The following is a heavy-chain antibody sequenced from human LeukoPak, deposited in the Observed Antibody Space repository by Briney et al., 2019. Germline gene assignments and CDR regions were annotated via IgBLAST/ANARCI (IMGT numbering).Heavy chain of an antibody. V-gene: IGHV3-21*01. D-gene: IGHD1-26*01. Sequence: PGGSLRLSCTASGFTFSTYTMNWVRQAPGKGLEWASSISTSSDYIYYADSVKGRFTISRDNAKSSLYLQMNSLRAEDTAVYYCARELVGALSSFDYWGQGTLVTVSS. CDR1: GFTFSTYT. CDR3: ARELVGALSSFDY. J-gene: IGHJ4*02. CDR2: ISTSSDYI.